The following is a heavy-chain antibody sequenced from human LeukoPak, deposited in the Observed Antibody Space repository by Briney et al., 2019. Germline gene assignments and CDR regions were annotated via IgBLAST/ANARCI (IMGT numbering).Heavy chain of an antibody. J-gene: IGHJ4*02. Sequence: SETLSLTCTVSGGSISSGDYYWSWIRQPPGKGLEWIGYIYYSGSTYYNPSLKSRVTISVDTSKNQFSLKLSSVTAADTAVYYCARGPSYSSSWYKQFDYWGPGSLGHRLL. CDR1: GGSISSGDYY. D-gene: IGHD6-13*01. CDR2: IYYSGST. V-gene: IGHV4-30-4*01. CDR3: ARGPSYSSSWYKQFDY.